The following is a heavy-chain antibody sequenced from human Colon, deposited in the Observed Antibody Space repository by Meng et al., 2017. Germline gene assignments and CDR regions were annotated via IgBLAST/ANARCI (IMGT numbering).Heavy chain of an antibody. CDR1: GSTFPGYY. V-gene: IGHV1-2*02. CDR2: IIPNSGGT. J-gene: IGHJ4*02. CDR3: ARSNPQLDS. Sequence: HVQMLQSGADVKKPWASVKVSCKASGSTFPGYYIHWVRQAPGQGLEWMGWIIPNSGGTNYAPKFQGRVTMTRDTSISTAYMELSSLTSDDTAVYYCARSNPQLDSWGQGTLVTVSS. D-gene: IGHD2-2*01.